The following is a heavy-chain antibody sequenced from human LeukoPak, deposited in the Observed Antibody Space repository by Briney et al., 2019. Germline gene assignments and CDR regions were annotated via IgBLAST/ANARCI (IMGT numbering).Heavy chain of an antibody. CDR1: GGSISSYY. D-gene: IGHD2/OR15-2a*01. V-gene: IGHV4-59*08. J-gene: IGHJ4*02. CDR2: IYYSGST. Sequence: SETPSLTCTVSGGSISSYYWIWIRHPPGKGLERIGDIYYSGSTNYNPSLKSRVTISVDTSKNQFSLKLSSVTAADTAVYYCARQDRTSGKYYDFDYWGQGTLVTVSS. CDR3: ARQDRTSGKYYDFDY.